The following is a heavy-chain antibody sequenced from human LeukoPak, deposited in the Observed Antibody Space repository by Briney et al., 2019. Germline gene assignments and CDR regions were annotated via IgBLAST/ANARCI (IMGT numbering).Heavy chain of an antibody. J-gene: IGHJ4*02. CDR3: ARAQFIAAAGD. V-gene: IGHV3-74*01. CDR1: GFTFSSYW. CDR2: INSDGSGA. D-gene: IGHD6-13*01. Sequence: GGSLRLSCAASGFTFSSYWMHWVRQAPGKGLVWVSRINSDGSGASYADSVKGRFTISRDNAKNTLYLQMNSLRAEDTAVYYCARAQFIAAAGDWGQGTLVTVSS.